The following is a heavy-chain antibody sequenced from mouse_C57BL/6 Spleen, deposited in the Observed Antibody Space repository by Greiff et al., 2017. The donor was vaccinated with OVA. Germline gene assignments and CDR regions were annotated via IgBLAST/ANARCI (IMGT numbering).Heavy chain of an antibody. V-gene: IGHV1-82*01. J-gene: IGHJ4*01. CDR2: IYPGDGDT. CDR1: GYAFSSSW. Sequence: QVQLQQSGPELVKPGASVKISCKASGYAFSSSWMNWVKQRPGKGLEWIGRIYPGDGDTNYNGKFKGKATRTADKSSSTAYMQLSSLTSEDSSVYFGARRDDYDAMDYWGQGTSVTVSS. CDR3: ARRDDYDAMDY.